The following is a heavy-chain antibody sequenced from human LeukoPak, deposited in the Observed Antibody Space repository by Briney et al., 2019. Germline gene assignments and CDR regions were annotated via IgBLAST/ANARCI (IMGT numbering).Heavy chain of an antibody. CDR1: GASISSGDYS. J-gene: IGHJ4*02. Sequence: PSETLSLTCAVSGASISSGDYSWSWVRQPPGKGLEWIGYIYHSGGTTYNPSLKSRLTISLDRSKNQISLKVNSVTAADTAVYYCAADYTSRSYRFDHWGQGTLVTVSS. CDR3: AADYTSRSYRFDH. V-gene: IGHV4-30-2*01. D-gene: IGHD3-10*01. CDR2: IYHSGGT.